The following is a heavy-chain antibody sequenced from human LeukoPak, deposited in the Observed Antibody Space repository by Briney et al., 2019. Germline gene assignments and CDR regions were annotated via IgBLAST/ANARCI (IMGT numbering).Heavy chain of an antibody. V-gene: IGHV3-30*02. J-gene: IGHJ6*03. Sequence: GGSLRLSCAASGFTFSSYGMHWVRQAPGKGLEWVAFIRYDGSNKYYADSVKGRFTISRDNAENSLYLQMNSLRAEDTAVYYCARADSSIAARLSRSSIFNYYYYMDVWGKGTTVTVSS. D-gene: IGHD6-6*01. CDR2: IRYDGSNK. CDR1: GFTFSSYG. CDR3: ARADSSIAARLSRSSIFNYYYYMDV.